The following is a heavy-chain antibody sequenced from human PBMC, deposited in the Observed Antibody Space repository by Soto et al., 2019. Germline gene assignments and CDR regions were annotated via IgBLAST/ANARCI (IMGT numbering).Heavy chain of an antibody. CDR2: ISGSGGST. CDR3: AKDQRSSWEPYYYYGMDV. Sequence: EVQLLESGGGLVQPGGSLRLSCAASGFTFSSYAMSWVRQAPGKGLEWVSAISGSGGSTYYADSVKGRFTISRDNSENTLYLQMNSLRAEDTAVYYCAKDQRSSWEPYYYYGMDVWGQGTTVTVSS. CDR1: GFTFSSYA. D-gene: IGHD6-13*01. V-gene: IGHV3-23*01. J-gene: IGHJ6*02.